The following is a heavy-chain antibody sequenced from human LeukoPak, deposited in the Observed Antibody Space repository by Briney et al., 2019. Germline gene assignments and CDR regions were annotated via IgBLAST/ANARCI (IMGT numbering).Heavy chain of an antibody. V-gene: IGHV1-69*04. Sequence: SVKVSCKASGGTFSSYAISWVRQAPGQGLEWMGRIIPILGIANYAQKFQGRVTITADKSTSTAYMELSSLRSEDTAVYYCARAGSWDAFDIWGQGTMVTVSS. CDR1: GGTFSSYA. CDR3: ARAGSWDAFDI. D-gene: IGHD6-13*01. CDR2: IIPILGIA. J-gene: IGHJ3*02.